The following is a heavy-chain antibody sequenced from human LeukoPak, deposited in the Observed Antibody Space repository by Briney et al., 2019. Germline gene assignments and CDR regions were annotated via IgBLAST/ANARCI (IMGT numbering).Heavy chain of an antibody. CDR1: GYTFTSYG. V-gene: IGHV1-46*01. D-gene: IGHD2-2*01. J-gene: IGHJ1*01. CDR2: INPSGGST. Sequence: ASVKVSCKASGYTFTSYGISWVRQAPGQGLEWMGIINPSGGSTSYAQKFQGRVTMTRDTSTSTVYMELSSLRSEDTAVYYCARAVVPAAMQVYFQHWGQGTLVTVSS. CDR3: ARAVVPAAMQVYFQH.